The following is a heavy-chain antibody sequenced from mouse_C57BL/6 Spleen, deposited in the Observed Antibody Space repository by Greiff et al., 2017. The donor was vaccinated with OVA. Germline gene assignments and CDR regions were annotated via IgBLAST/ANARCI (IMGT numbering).Heavy chain of an antibody. CDR1: GFTFSDYG. V-gene: IGHV5-17*01. J-gene: IGHJ4*01. Sequence: EVKLMESGGGLVKPGGSLKLSCAASGFTFSDYGMHWVRQATEKGLEWVAYISSGSSTIYYADTVKGRFTISRDNAKNTLFLQMTSLRSEDTAMYYCARTGAMDYWGQGTSVTVSS. CDR3: ARTGAMDY. CDR2: ISSGSSTI.